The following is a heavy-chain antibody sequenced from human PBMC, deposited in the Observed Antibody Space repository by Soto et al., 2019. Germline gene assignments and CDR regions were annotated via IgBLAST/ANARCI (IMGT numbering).Heavy chain of an antibody. J-gene: IGHJ4*02. CDR3: ARGSDTAMGGY. Sequence: QVQLVQSGAEVKEPGASVNVSCKASGYTFTSYTIHWVRQAPGQRLEWMGWINAGNGNTKYSQKFQGRVTITRDTSASTAYMELSSLISEDTAVFYCARGSDTAMGGYWGQGTLVTVSS. CDR1: GYTFTSYT. D-gene: IGHD5-18*01. CDR2: INAGNGNT. V-gene: IGHV1-3*01.